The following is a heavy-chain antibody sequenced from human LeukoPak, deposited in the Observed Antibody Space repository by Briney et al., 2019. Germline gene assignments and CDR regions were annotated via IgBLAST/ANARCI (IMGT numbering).Heavy chain of an antibody. Sequence: ASVKVSCKASGYTFTVYYMHWVRQAPGQGLEWMGRINPNSGGTNYAQKFQGRVTMTRDTSISTAYMELSRLRSDDTAVYYCASYDSSGYAFDIWGQGTMVTVSS. D-gene: IGHD3-22*01. V-gene: IGHV1-2*06. J-gene: IGHJ3*02. CDR1: GYTFTVYY. CDR2: INPNSGGT. CDR3: ASYDSSGYAFDI.